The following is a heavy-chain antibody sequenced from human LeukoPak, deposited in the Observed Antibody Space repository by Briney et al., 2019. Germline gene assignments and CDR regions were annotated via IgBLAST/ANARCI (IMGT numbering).Heavy chain of an antibody. CDR2: ISGSGGNT. CDR3: SXDLPPRDSSGYAILHXXXS. D-gene: IGHD3-22*01. J-gene: IGHJ4*02. Sequence: GGSLRLSCAASGFTFNNYGMSWVRQAPGKGLEWVSGISGSGGNTYYANSVRGRFSISRDNSKNTLFLQINSLRAEDTALYYCSXDLPPRDSSGYAILHXXXSWGQGTLVTVSS. V-gene: IGHV3-23*01. CDR1: GFTFNNYG.